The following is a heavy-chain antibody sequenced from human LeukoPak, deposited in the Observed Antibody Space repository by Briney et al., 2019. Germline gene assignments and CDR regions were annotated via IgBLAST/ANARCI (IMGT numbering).Heavy chain of an antibody. CDR1: GYSFTSYW. CDR3: AGHYPPPLRSSSCPPNWVDP. J-gene: IGHJ5*02. Sequence: GESLKISCKGSGYSFTSYWISWVRQMPGKGLEWMGRIDPSDSYTNYSPSFQGHVTISAGKSISTAYLQWSSLKASHTPMYYCAGHYPPPLRSSSCPPNWVDPVGQGTLVTGSS. D-gene: IGHD2-2*01. V-gene: IGHV5-10-1*01. CDR2: IDPSDSYT.